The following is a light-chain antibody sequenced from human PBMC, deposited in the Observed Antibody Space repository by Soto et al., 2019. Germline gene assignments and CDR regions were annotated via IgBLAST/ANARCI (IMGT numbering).Light chain of an antibody. CDR1: QNINNY. CDR3: QQYNTYRA. V-gene: IGKV1-5*03. CDR2: KAS. J-gene: IGKJ1*01. Sequence: DIQMTQSPSSLSASVGDRVTITCQASQNINNYLNWYQQKPGKAPKLLIYKASTLESGVPSRFSGSGSGTEFTLTISSLQPDDFATYYCQQYNTYRAFGQGTKVDI.